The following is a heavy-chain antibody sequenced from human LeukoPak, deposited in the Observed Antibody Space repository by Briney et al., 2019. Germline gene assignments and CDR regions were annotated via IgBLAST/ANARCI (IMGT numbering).Heavy chain of an antibody. CDR2: ISWDGGSS. CDR3: GKDSKAVTGTGNIDY. Sequence: GGSLRLSCPASGFTFDDYAMHWVRQAAGKGREWVSLISWDGGSSYYADSVKGRFTISRDNSKNSLYLQMNSLRAQDTALYYCGKDSKAVTGTGNIDYWGQGTLVTVSS. J-gene: IGHJ4*02. V-gene: IGHV3-43D*03. D-gene: IGHD6-19*01. CDR1: GFTFDDYA.